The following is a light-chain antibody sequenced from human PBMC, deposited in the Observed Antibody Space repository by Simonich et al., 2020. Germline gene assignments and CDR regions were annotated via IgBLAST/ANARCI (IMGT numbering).Light chain of an antibody. CDR1: QGISSW. J-gene: IGKJ4*01. CDR2: AAS. CDR3: QQANSFPIT. Sequence: DIQMTQSPSSVSASVGDRVTITCRESQGISSWLGWYQQKPGKAPKLLIYAASSLQRGVTSRFSGSGSGTDFTLAISSLQPEDFATYYCQQANSFPITFGGGTKVEIK. V-gene: IGKV1-12*01.